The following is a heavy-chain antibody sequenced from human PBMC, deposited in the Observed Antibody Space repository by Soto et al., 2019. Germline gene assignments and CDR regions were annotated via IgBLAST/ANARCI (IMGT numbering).Heavy chain of an antibody. Sequence: GGSLRLSCAASGFTFSSYGMHWVRQAPGKGLEWVAVISYDGSNKYYADSVKGRFTISRDNSKNTLYLQMNSLRAEDTAVYYCAKDLVLRYFDWSPTYFDYWGQGTLVTVSS. D-gene: IGHD3-9*01. CDR3: AKDLVLRYFDWSPTYFDY. CDR1: GFTFSSYG. V-gene: IGHV3-30*18. CDR2: ISYDGSNK. J-gene: IGHJ4*02.